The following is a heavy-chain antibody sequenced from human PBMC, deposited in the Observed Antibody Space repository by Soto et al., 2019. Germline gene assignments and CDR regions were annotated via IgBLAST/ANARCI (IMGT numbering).Heavy chain of an antibody. CDR2: ISDDGSKE. V-gene: IGHV3-30-3*01. D-gene: IGHD4-4*01. CDR3: ARGGLHLPAMDV. J-gene: IGHJ6*02. CDR1: GFAFSRYG. Sequence: PGGSLRLSCAASGFAFSRYGMDWVRQAPGKGLEWVAVISDDGSKENYADSVKGRFTISRDNSKNTLYLQMNSLRSEDSSVYYCARGGLHLPAMDVWGQGTTVTVSS.